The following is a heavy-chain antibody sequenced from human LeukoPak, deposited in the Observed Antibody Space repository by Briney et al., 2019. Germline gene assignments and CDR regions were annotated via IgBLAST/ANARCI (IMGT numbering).Heavy chain of an antibody. CDR3: ARGYYDILTYDY. CDR2: IYYSGST. CDR1: AGSISSSSYY. V-gene: IGHV4-61*01. D-gene: IGHD3-9*01. J-gene: IGHJ4*02. Sequence: SETLSLTCTVSAGSISSSSYYWSWIRQPPGKGLEWIGYIYYSGSTNYNRSLKSRVTISVDTSKNQFSLKLSSVTAADTAVYYCARGYYDILTYDYWGQGTLVTVSS.